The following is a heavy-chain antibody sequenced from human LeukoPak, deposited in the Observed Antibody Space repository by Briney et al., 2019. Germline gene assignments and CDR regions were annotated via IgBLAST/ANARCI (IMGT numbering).Heavy chain of an antibody. D-gene: IGHD6-6*01. CDR3: AKDLTSSSTRPDS. Sequence: PGGSLRLSCAASGFTFSNYAMGWVRQAPGKGLEWVSAISDSGGSTYYADSVKGRFTISRDDSKNTLSLQMNSLRAEDTAVYYCAKDLTSSSTRPDSWGQGTLVTVSS. V-gene: IGHV3-23*01. J-gene: IGHJ1*01. CDR1: GFTFSNYA. CDR2: ISDSGGST.